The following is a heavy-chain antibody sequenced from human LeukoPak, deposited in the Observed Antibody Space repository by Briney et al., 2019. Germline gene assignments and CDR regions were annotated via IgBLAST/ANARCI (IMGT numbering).Heavy chain of an antibody. CDR1: GFTFSSYA. J-gene: IGHJ6*02. CDR2: ISGSGGST. D-gene: IGHD2-2*02. CDR3: AKVLGYCGSTSCYIHTYYYYGMDV. Sequence: GGSLRLSCAASGFTFSSYAMSWVRQAPGKGLEWVSAISGSGGSTYYADSVKGRFTISRDNSKNTLYLQMNSLRAEDTAVYYCAKVLGYCGSTSCYIHTYYYYGMDVWGQGTTVTVSS. V-gene: IGHV3-23*01.